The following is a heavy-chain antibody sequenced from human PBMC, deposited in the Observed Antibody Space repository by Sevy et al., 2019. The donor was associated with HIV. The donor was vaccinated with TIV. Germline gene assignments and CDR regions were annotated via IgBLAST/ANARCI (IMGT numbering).Heavy chain of an antibody. CDR3: ARHVYDSNLTYYYYYYMDV. D-gene: IGHD4-4*01. CDR1: GGSISSSSYY. V-gene: IGHV4-39*01. J-gene: IGHJ6*03. CDR2: IYYSGST. Sequence: SETLSLTCTVSGGSISSSSYYWGWIRQPPGKGLEWIGSIYYSGSTYYNPSLKSRVTISVDTSKNQFSLKLSPVTAADTAVYYCARHVYDSNLTYYYYYYMDVWGKGTTVTVSS.